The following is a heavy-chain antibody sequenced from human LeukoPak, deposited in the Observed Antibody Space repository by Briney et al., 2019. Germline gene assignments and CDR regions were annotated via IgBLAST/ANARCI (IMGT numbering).Heavy chain of an antibody. CDR3: AGTIFGVVRY. V-gene: IGHV4-39*01. J-gene: IGHJ4*02. Sequence: SETLSLTCTVSGGAISSSSDYWGWIRQPPGKGLEWIGSIYYSGSTYYNPSLKSRVTISVDTSKNQFSLKLSSVTAADTAVYYCAGTIFGVVRYWGQGTLVTVSS. CDR1: GGAISSSSDY. D-gene: IGHD3-3*01. CDR2: IYYSGST.